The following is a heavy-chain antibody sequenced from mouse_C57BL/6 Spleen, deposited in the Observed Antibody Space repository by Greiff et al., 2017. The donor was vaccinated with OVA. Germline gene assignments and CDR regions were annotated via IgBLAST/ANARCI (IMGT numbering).Heavy chain of an antibody. D-gene: IGHD1-1*01. J-gene: IGHJ4*01. CDR3: ARDLRTIYAMDY. V-gene: IGHV1-59*01. CDR1: GYTFTSYW. Sequence: QVQLQQPGAELVRPGTSVKLSCKASGYTFTSYWMHWVKQRPGQGLEWIGVIDPSDSYTNYNQKFKGKATLTVDTSSSTAYMQLSSLTSEDSAVYYCARDLRTIYAMDYWGQGTSVTVSS. CDR2: IDPSDSYT.